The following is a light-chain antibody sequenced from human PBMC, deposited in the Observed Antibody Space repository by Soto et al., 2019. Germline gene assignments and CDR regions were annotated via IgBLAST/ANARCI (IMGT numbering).Light chain of an antibody. Sequence: DIQMTQSPSSLSASVGARVTITCRASQGISNYLAWYQQRPGKVPKLLIYAASTLQSGVPSRFSGSGSATDFTLTISSLQPEDVANYYCQKYNSGPLTFGPGTKVDIK. CDR2: AAS. CDR3: QKYNSGPLT. CDR1: QGISNY. J-gene: IGKJ3*01. V-gene: IGKV1-27*01.